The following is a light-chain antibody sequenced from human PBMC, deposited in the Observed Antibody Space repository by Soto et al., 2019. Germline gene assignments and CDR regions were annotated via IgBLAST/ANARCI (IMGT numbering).Light chain of an antibody. V-gene: IGKV1-9*01. CDR2: ESS. CDR1: QGISTL. J-gene: IGKJ5*01. Sequence: IQLSQSPSSLSASVGDRVTITCRASQGISTLLAWYQQKPGKAPKVLIYESSLLQSGVPPRFSGSGSGTDFTLTINTLEPEDFAVYYCQHYGGSSITFGQGTRLEIK. CDR3: QHYGGSSIT.